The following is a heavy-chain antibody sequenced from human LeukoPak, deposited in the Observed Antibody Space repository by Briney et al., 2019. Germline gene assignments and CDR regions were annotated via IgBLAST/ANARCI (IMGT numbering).Heavy chain of an antibody. CDR1: GFTFSNYW. CDR2: ISRGSSTI. J-gene: IGHJ6*02. Sequence: GGSLRLSCAASGFTFSNYWMNWVRPAPGKGLEWVSYISRGSSTIYYADSVQGRFTISRDNAKNSLYLQMNSLRDEDTAMYYCARTDGMDVWGQGTTVTVSS. CDR3: ARTDGMDV. V-gene: IGHV3-48*02.